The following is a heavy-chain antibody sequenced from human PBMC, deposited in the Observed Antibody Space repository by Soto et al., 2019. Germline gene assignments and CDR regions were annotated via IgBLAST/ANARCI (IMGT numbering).Heavy chain of an antibody. D-gene: IGHD3-10*01. Sequence: QVQLQESGPGLVKPSGTLSLTCAVSSGSISSSYWWSWVRQPPGKGLEWIGEIYHDGSTSSTPSLKSRVTMSVDKSKNQFSLKLSSVTAADTAVYYCVSSFRGIFSFYSWGQGTLVTVSS. J-gene: IGHJ5*02. CDR3: VSSFRGIFSFYS. CDR1: SGSISSSYW. CDR2: IYHDGST. V-gene: IGHV4-4*02.